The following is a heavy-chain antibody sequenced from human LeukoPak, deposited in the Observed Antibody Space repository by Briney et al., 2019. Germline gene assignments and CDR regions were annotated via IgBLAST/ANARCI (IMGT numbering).Heavy chain of an antibody. CDR3: ARVERWLQSDAFDI. V-gene: IGHV1-2*02. D-gene: IGHD5-24*01. Sequence: ASVKVSCKASGYTFTGYYMHWVRQAPGQGLEWMGWINPNSGGTNYAQKFQGRVTMTRDTSISTAYMELSRLRSDDTAVYYCARVERWLQSDAFDIWGQGTMVTVSS. J-gene: IGHJ3*02. CDR2: INPNSGGT. CDR1: GYTFTGYY.